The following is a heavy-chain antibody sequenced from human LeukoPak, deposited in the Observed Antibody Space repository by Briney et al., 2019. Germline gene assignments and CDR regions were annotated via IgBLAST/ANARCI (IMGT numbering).Heavy chain of an antibody. CDR3: AKARRRIWFGELPYYFDY. J-gene: IGHJ4*02. CDR2: ISGSGGST. Sequence: HPGGSLRLSCAASGFTFSSYAMSWVRQAPGKGLEWVSAISGSGGSTYYADSVKGRFTISRDNSKNTLYLQMNSLRAEDTAVYYCAKARRRIWFGELPYYFDYWGQGTLVTVSS. V-gene: IGHV3-23*01. D-gene: IGHD3-10*01. CDR1: GFTFSSYA.